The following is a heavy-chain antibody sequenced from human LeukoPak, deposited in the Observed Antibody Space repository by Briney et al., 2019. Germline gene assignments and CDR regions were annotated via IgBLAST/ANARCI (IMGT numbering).Heavy chain of an antibody. Sequence: SETLSLTCIVSGSSITSGSYWGWIRQPPGGGLEWIGSVFHSGSTFYNPSLASRLNISVDTSKNHFSLQLNSVTPEDTAVYYCARAALELRLEVGRVTNYYYYYYMDVWGKGTTVTVSS. V-gene: IGHV4-38-2*02. D-gene: IGHD1-7*01. CDR1: GSSITSGSY. CDR3: ARAALELRLEVGRVTNYYYYYYMDV. CDR2: VFHSGST. J-gene: IGHJ6*03.